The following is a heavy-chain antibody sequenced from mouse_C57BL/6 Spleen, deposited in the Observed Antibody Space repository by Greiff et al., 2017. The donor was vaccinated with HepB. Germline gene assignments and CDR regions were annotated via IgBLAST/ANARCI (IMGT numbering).Heavy chain of an antibody. V-gene: IGHV8-12*01. CDR2: IYWDDDK. D-gene: IGHD2-2*01. CDR1: GFSLSTSGMG. J-gene: IGHJ2*01. Sequence: VKLMESGPGILQSSQTLSLTCSFSGFSLSTSGMGVSWIRQPSGKGLEWLAHIYWDDDKRYNPSLKSRLTISKDTSRNQVFLKITSVDTADTATYYCARKGLYYGYDTEVYYFDYWGQGTTLTVSS. CDR3: ARKGLYYGYDTEVYYFDY.